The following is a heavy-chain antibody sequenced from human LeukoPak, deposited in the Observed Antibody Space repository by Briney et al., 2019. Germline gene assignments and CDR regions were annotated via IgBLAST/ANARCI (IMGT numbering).Heavy chain of an antibody. V-gene: IGHV4-39*01. CDR1: GGSISSSSYY. CDR3: ARGVRILDYYGMDV. J-gene: IGHJ6*02. CDR2: IYYSGST. Sequence: SETLSLTCTVSGGSISSSSYYWGWIRQPPGKGLEWIGSIYYSGSTYYNPSLKSRVTISVDTSKNQFSLKLSSVTAADTAVYYCARGVRILDYYGMDVWGQGTTVTVSS. D-gene: IGHD2/OR15-2a*01.